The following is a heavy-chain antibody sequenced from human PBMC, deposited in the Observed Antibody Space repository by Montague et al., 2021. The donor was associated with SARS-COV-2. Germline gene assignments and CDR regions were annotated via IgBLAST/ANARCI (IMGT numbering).Heavy chain of an antibody. V-gene: IGHV4-34*01. J-gene: IGHJ4*02. CDR1: GGSFNDYY. CDR2: INHGGST. Sequence: SETLPLTCAVYGGSFNDYYWSWIRQPPGKGLEWIGEINHGGSTNYSPSLKSRVTISADTSKNQFSLKLKSVTAADTANYYCARGHQGVAMIVVVMIGAEYYFDYWGQGSLVTVSS. D-gene: IGHD3-22*01. CDR3: ARGHQGVAMIVVVMIGAEYYFDY.